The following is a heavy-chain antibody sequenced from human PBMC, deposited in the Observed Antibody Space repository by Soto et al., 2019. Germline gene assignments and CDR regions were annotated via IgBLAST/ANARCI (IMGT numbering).Heavy chain of an antibody. CDR2: ISGNSGSI. D-gene: IGHD1-26*01. J-gene: IGHJ4*02. Sequence: EVQLVESGGGLVQPGRSLRLSCAASGFTFDDYAMQWVRQAPGKGMGWVTGISGNSGSIGYADSVKGRFTISRDNAKNSLDLQMNSLRAEDTALYYCAVETYSGSYTIDYWGQGTLVTVSS. CDR1: GFTFDDYA. V-gene: IGHV3-9*01. CDR3: AVETYSGSYTIDY.